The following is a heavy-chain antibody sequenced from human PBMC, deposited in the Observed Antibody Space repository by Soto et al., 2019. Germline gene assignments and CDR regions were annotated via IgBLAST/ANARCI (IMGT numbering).Heavy chain of an antibody. Sequence: GGSLRLSCAASGFTFDDYSMHWVRQAPGKGLEWVAGLNWNSDKIDEVDSVKGRFTISRHNAKNSLYLQMNSLRAEDTALYYCAKVFDPGSMIFGVAFDYWGQGTLVTVSS. CDR2: LNWNSDKI. CDR1: GFTFDDYS. J-gene: IGHJ4*02. V-gene: IGHV3-9*01. D-gene: IGHD3-3*01. CDR3: AKVFDPGSMIFGVAFDY.